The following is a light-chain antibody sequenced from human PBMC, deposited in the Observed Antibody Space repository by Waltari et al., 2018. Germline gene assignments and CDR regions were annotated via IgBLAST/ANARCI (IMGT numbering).Light chain of an antibody. V-gene: IGLV8-61*01. CDR3: SMYMGSGVWV. J-gene: IGLJ3*02. CDR2: KGI. CDR1: SGSVSSTSY. Sequence: QTVVTQEPSLSVSPGGTVTLTCALSSGSVSSTSYPTWYQQTPGQPPRTLVYKGISRSFGVPDRFCGSMRGNTGALTIAGAEADDESDYYCSMYMGSGVWVFGGGTKLTVL.